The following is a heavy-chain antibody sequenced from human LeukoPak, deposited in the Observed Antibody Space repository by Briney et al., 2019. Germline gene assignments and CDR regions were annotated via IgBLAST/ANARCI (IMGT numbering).Heavy chain of an antibody. CDR1: GGSISSYY. D-gene: IGHD3-9*01. V-gene: IGHV4-4*07. CDR3: ARDLYDILTGYSNWFDP. CDR2: IYTSGST. J-gene: IGHJ5*02. Sequence: SETLSLTCTVSGGSISSYYWSWIRQPAGKGLEWIGRIYTSGSTNYNPSLKSRVTMSVDTSKNQFSLKLSSVTAADTAVHYCARDLYDILTGYSNWFDPWGQGTLVTVSS.